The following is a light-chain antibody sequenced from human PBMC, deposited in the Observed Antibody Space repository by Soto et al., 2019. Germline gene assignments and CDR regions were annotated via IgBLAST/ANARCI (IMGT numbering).Light chain of an antibody. CDR3: QQYGSSPWT. J-gene: IGKJ1*01. CDR1: QSVSSSY. V-gene: IGKV3-20*01. Sequence: EIVLTQSPGTLSLSPGERATLSCRASQSVSSSYLAWYQQKPGQAPRLLIYGASSRATGIPDRFSGSGSGTDFTLTISRLEPEDFAVYYCQQYGSSPWTLGHGTKVEIK. CDR2: GAS.